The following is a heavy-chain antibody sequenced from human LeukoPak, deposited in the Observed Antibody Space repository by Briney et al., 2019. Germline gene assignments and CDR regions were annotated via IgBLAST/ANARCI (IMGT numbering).Heavy chain of an antibody. V-gene: IGHV3-11*04. Sequence: KTGGSLRLSCAASGFTFSDYYMSSSGSTIHYADSVKGRFTISRDNAKNSLYLQMNSLRTEDTAVYFCARDGDGDYLFSYYFDYWGQGTLVTVSS. CDR2: SSGSTI. CDR3: ARDGDGDYLFSYYFDY. D-gene: IGHD4-17*01. J-gene: IGHJ4*02. CDR1: GFTFSDYY.